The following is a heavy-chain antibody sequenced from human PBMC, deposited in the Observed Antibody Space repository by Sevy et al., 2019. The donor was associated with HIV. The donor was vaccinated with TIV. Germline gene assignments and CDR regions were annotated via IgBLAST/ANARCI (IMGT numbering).Heavy chain of an antibody. D-gene: IGHD5-18*01. CDR3: VREVVGGYSYGFDY. J-gene: IGHJ4*02. CDR2: ISSSGSSI. Sequence: GGSLRLSCTASGFTFSSDDMNWVRQAPGKGLEWVSKISSSGSSIYYADSVKGRFTISRDNAKNSLNLQMNSLRAEDTAVYYCVREVVGGYSYGFDYWGQGTLVTVSS. CDR1: GFTFSSDD. V-gene: IGHV3-48*03.